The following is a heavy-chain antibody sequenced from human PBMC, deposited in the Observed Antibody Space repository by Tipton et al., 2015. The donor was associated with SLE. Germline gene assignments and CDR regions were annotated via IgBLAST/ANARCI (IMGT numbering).Heavy chain of an antibody. Sequence: TLSLTCAVYGGSFSGYYWSWIRQPPGKGLECIGEINHSGSTNYNLSLKSRVTISVDTSKNQFSLNLSSVTAADTAVYYCARALLTYYDFWTGNKGYFDYWGQGTLVTVSS. CDR1: GGSFSGYY. V-gene: IGHV4-34*01. CDR3: ARALLTYYDFWTGNKGYFDY. J-gene: IGHJ4*02. CDR2: INHSGST. D-gene: IGHD3-3*01.